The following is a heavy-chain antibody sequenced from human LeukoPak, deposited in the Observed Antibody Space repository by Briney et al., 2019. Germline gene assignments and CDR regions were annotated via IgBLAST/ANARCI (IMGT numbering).Heavy chain of an antibody. J-gene: IGHJ3*02. V-gene: IGHV3-9*01. D-gene: IGHD3-22*01. Sequence: PGRSLRLSCAASGFTFDDYAMHWVRQAPGKGLEWVSGISWNSGSIGYADSVKGRFTISRDNAKNSLYLQMNSLRAEDTALYYCAKGGYYYDSSGYRGAFDIWGQGTMVTVSS. CDR3: AKGGYYYDSSGYRGAFDI. CDR1: GFTFDDYA. CDR2: ISWNSGSI.